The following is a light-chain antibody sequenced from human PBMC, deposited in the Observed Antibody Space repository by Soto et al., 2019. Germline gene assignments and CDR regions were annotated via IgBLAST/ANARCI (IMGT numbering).Light chain of an antibody. CDR2: DVS. CDR1: SSDVGGYNY. Sequence: QSALTQPASVSGSPGQSITISCTGTSSDVGGYNYVSWYQQPPGKAPKLMIYDVSNRPSGVSNRFSGSESGNTAALTTSGRQAEDEDDYYCSSYTSSSTLVFGTGTKVTVL. V-gene: IGLV2-14*01. J-gene: IGLJ1*01. CDR3: SSYTSSSTLV.